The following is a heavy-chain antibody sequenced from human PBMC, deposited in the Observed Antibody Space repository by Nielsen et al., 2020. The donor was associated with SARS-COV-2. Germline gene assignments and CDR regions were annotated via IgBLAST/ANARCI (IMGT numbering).Heavy chain of an antibody. Sequence: GESLKISCAASGFTFSSYAMSWVRQAPGKGLEWVSAISGSGGSTYYADSVKGRFTISRDNSKNTLYLQMNSLRAEDTAVYYCAKGRFAPVPNYFDYWGQGILVTVSS. V-gene: IGHV3-23*01. CDR3: AKGRFAPVPNYFDY. J-gene: IGHJ4*02. D-gene: IGHD5-24*01. CDR2: ISGSGGST. CDR1: GFTFSSYA.